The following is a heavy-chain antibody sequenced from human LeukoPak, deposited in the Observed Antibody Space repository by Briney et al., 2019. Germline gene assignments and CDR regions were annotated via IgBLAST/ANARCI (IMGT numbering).Heavy chain of an antibody. D-gene: IGHD2-2*01. V-gene: IGHV4-4*02. CDR3: ANKVYCSTTSCYHAGY. J-gene: IGHJ4*02. CDR2: IYHSGTT. CDR1: GDSISSTNW. Sequence: SETLSLTCAVSGDSISSTNWWSWVRQPPGKGLEWIGEIYHSGTTSYNPSLKSRVTISIDTFNNEFSLKLRSVTAADTAVYYCANKVYCSTTSCYHAGYWGQGTLVTVSS.